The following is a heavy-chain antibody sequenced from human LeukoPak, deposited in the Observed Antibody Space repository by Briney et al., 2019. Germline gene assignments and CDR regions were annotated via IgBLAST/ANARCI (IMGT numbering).Heavy chain of an antibody. CDR3: ARVKPDFWDSSTHLDY. CDR2: FIPIFGTA. J-gene: IGHJ4*02. V-gene: IGHV1-69*13. Sequence: SVKVSCKASGGTFSSYAINWVRQAPGQGLEWMGGFIPIFGTANFAQKFQGRVTITADESTSTAFMYLNSLRSDDTAVYYCARVKPDFWDSSTHLDYWGQGTLVTVSS. D-gene: IGHD3-22*01. CDR1: GGTFSSYA.